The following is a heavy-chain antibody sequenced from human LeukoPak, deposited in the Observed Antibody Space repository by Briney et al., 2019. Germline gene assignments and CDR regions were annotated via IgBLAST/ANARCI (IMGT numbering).Heavy chain of an antibody. CDR2: IYYSGST. Sequence: SETLSLTCTVSGGSISSGDYYWSWIRQPPGKGLEWIGYIYYSGSTNYNPSLKSRVTISVDTSKNQFSLKLSSVTAADTAVYYCARDPRGGGFDYWGQGTLVTVSS. CDR1: GGSISSGDYY. J-gene: IGHJ4*02. V-gene: IGHV4-61*08. D-gene: IGHD3-16*01. CDR3: ARDPRGGGFDY.